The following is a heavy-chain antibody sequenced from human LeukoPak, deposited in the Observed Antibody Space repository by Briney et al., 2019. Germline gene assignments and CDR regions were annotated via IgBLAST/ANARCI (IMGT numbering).Heavy chain of an antibody. Sequence: GGSLRLSCAASGFTFNSYAMNWVRQAPGKGLEWVSGISGSSGSTYYADSVKGRFTISRDNSKNTLYLQMNTLRAEDTAVYYCANDYRSGSFHDFWGQGTLVTVSS. J-gene: IGHJ4*02. D-gene: IGHD3-10*01. CDR3: ANDYRSGSFHDF. CDR1: GFTFNSYA. V-gene: IGHV3-23*01. CDR2: ISGSSGST.